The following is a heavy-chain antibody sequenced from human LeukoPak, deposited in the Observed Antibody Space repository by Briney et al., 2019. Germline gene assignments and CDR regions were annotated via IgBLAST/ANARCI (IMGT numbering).Heavy chain of an antibody. J-gene: IGHJ4*02. Sequence: PAGTLCLTCGVSGGSISNTNWWTWFRQPPGKGLEWIGEVNLQGSTNYNPSLKSRVAISVDKSENHISLKLTSVTAADTAVYYCAREGGPYRPLDYSGQGTLVTVAS. CDR3: AREGGPYRPLDY. CDR1: GGSISNTNW. CDR2: VNLQGST. V-gene: IGHV4-4*02.